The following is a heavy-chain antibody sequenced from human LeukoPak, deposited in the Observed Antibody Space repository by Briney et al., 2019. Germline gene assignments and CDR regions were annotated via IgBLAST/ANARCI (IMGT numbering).Heavy chain of an antibody. CDR1: GFTFSSYA. J-gene: IGHJ5*02. CDR2: ISGSGGST. D-gene: IGHD3-22*01. Sequence: GWSLRLSCAASGFTFSSYAMSWVRQAPGKGLEWVSAISGSGGSTYYADSVKGRFTISRDNSKNTLYLQMNSLRAEDTAVYYCAKDPFITMIVVVTRVWFDPWGQGTLVTVSS. V-gene: IGHV3-23*01. CDR3: AKDPFITMIVVVTRVWFDP.